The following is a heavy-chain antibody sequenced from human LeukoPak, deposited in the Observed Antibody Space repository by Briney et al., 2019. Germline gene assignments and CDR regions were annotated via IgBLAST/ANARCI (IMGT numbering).Heavy chain of an antibody. Sequence: GGSLRLSCAASGLTFSMPAMDWVRQAPGKGLEWVAFIQNDGNSKNYADSVKGRFTISRDNSKNTLYVQMNSLRAEDTAVYYCAKPHFDDWGQGTLVTVSS. V-gene: IGHV3-30*02. J-gene: IGHJ4*02. CDR1: GLTFSMPA. CDR3: AKPHFDD. CDR2: IQNDGNSK.